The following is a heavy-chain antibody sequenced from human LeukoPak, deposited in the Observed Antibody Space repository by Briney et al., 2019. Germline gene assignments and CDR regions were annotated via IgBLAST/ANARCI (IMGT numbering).Heavy chain of an antibody. CDR1: GFTFSTYN. Sequence: GGSLRLSCAASGFTFSTYNMNWVRQAPGKGLEWLSFITDTGGVQYADSVKGRFTIPRDNAKKSLYLQMNSLRAEDTAVYYCARDPDFWSGYYKVAWFDPWGQGTPVTVSS. V-gene: IGHV3-48*01. D-gene: IGHD3-3*01. CDR2: ITDTGGV. CDR3: ARDPDFWSGYYKVAWFDP. J-gene: IGHJ5*02.